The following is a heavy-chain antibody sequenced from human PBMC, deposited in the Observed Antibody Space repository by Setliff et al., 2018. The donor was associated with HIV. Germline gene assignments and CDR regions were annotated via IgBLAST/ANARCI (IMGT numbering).Heavy chain of an antibody. CDR1: GFTFSTYW. Sequence: PGGSLRLSCAASGFTFSTYWMGWVRQAPGKGLEWVAVISYDGSNKYYADSVKGRFTISRDNSKNTLDLQMNSLRPEDTAVYYCAKDGDYSNNLYDAFDIWGQGTMVTVSS. D-gene: IGHD3-16*01. J-gene: IGHJ3*02. CDR3: AKDGDYSNNLYDAFDI. CDR2: ISYDGSNK. V-gene: IGHV3-30*18.